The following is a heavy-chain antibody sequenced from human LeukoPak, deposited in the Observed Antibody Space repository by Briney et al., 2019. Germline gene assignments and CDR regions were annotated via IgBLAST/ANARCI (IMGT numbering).Heavy chain of an antibody. V-gene: IGHV4-34*01. J-gene: IGHJ4*02. D-gene: IGHD4-17*01. Sequence: SETLSLTRAVYGGSFSGYYWSWIRQPPGKGLEWIGEINHSGSTNYNPSLKSRVTISVDTSKNQFSLKLSSVTAADTAVYYCAAQGAVTTCDYWGQGTLVTVSS. CDR1: GGSFSGYY. CDR2: INHSGST. CDR3: AAQGAVTTCDY.